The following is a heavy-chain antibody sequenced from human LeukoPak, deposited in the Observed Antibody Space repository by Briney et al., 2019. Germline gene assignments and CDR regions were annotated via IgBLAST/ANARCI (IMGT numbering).Heavy chain of an antibody. CDR2: MNPNSGNA. V-gene: IGHV1-8*01. CDR3: ARADPDCSGGSCYFLSYYYYYYGMDV. Sequence: GASVKVSCKASGYTFTSYDINWVRQATGQGLEWMGWMNPNSGNAGYEQKFQGRVTMTRNTSISTAYMELSSLRSEDTAVYYCARADPDCSGGSCYFLSYYYYYYGMDVWGQGTTVTVSS. CDR1: GYTFTSYD. J-gene: IGHJ6*02. D-gene: IGHD2-15*01.